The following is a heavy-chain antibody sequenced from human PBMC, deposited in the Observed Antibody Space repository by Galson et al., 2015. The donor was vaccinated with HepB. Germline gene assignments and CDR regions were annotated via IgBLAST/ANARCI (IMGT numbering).Heavy chain of an antibody. J-gene: IGHJ4*02. CDR2: TYYRSKWYN. CDR3: AREDFYSSSWIGIYGY. CDR1: GDSVSSNSAA. Sequence: CAISGDSVSSNSAAWNWIRQSPSRGLEWLGRTYYRSKWYNDYAVSVKSRITINPDTSKNQFSLQLNSVTPEDTAVYYCAREDFYSSSWIGIYGYWGQGTLVTVSS. D-gene: IGHD6-13*01. V-gene: IGHV6-1*01.